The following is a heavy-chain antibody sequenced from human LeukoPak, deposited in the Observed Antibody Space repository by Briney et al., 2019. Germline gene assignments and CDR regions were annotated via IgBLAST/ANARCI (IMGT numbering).Heavy chain of an antibody. J-gene: IGHJ3*02. V-gene: IGHV3-11*01. CDR1: GFTFSDYY. CDR2: ISSSGSTI. Sequence: GGFLRLSCAASGFTFSDYYMSWIRQAPGKGLEWVSYISSSGSTIYYADSVKGRFTISRDNAKNSLYLQMNSLRAEDTAVYYCARDQRAGITMIVVDAFDIWGQGTMVTVSS. CDR3: ARDQRAGITMIVVDAFDI. D-gene: IGHD3-22*01.